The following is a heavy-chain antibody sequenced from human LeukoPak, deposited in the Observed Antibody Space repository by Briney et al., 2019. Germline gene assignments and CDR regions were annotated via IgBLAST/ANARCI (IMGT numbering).Heavy chain of an antibody. J-gene: IGHJ4*02. CDR1: GFTFSSYA. CDR3: AKGRLRYFDWLPFDY. D-gene: IGHD3-9*01. V-gene: IGHV3-23*01. Sequence: PGGSLRLSCAASGFTFSSYAMSWVRQAPGKGLEWVSAISGSGGSTYYADSVKGRFTISRDNSKNTLYLQMNSLRAEDTAVYYCAKGRLRYFDWLPFDYWGQGTLVTVSS. CDR2: ISGSGGST.